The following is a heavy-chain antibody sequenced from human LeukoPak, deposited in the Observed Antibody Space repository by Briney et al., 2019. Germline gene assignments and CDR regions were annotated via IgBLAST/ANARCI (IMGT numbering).Heavy chain of an antibody. CDR2: VNPSGGST. J-gene: IGHJ6*02. CDR1: GYTFTSYY. D-gene: IGHD1-26*01. Sequence: ASVKVSCKASGYTFTSYYMHWVRQAPGQGLEWMGIVNPSGGSTSYAQKFQGRVTMTRDTSTSTVYMELSSLRSEDTAVYYCARDLKWELHYHYYGMDVWGQGTTVTVSS. V-gene: IGHV1-46*01. CDR3: ARDLKWELHYHYYGMDV.